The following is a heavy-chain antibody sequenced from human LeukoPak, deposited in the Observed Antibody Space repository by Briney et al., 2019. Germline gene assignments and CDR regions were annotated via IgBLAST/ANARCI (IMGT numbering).Heavy chain of an antibody. CDR1: GFTFSDYS. J-gene: IGHJ2*01. Sequence: PGGSLRLSCAASGFTFSDYSMNCVRQAPGKGLEWVSYINSGSDTIYYADSVKGRFTISRDNAKSSVYLQMNSLRDEDAAVYCCARDRLAPYWYFDLWGRGTLVTVSS. D-gene: IGHD5-12*01. CDR2: INSGSDTI. V-gene: IGHV3-48*02. CDR3: ARDRLAPYWYFDL.